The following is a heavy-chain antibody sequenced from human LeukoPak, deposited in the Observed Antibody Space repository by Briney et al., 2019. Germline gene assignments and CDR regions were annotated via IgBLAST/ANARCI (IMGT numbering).Heavy chain of an antibody. Sequence: ASVKVSCKAAGYTFTAYYIHWVRQAPGQGLEWMGWINPNSGGTNSAQKFQGRVTMTRDSSISTAYVEISRLTSDDTAVYHCARVGSITARKNYFDYWGQGTLVTVSS. J-gene: IGHJ4*02. D-gene: IGHD6-6*01. CDR2: INPNSGGT. CDR3: ARVGSITARKNYFDY. CDR1: GYTFTAYY. V-gene: IGHV1-2*02.